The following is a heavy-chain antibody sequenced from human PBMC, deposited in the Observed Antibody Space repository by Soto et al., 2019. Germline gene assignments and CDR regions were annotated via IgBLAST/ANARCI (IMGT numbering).Heavy chain of an antibody. CDR1: GGSISSYY. D-gene: IGHD6-19*01. CDR2: IFYSGTT. Sequence: PSETLSLTCSVSGGSISSYYWSWSRQPPGKGLEWIGYIFYSGTTNYNPSLKSRVTISLDTSRNQFSLTLSSVTAADTAVYYCARAKAPLNSRGWYWFDPWGQGTLVTVSS. CDR3: ARAKAPLNSRGWYWFDP. V-gene: IGHV4-59*12. J-gene: IGHJ5*02.